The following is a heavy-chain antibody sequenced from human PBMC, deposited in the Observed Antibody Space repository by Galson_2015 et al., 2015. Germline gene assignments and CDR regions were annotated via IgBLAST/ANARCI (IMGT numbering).Heavy chain of an antibody. CDR3: AKAEDYYESSGYE. D-gene: IGHD3-22*01. Sequence: SLRLSCAASGFTFRSYWMHWVREAPGKGLVWVSRISSDGSSTTYADSVKGRFTISRDNAKNTLYLQVNSLRAEDTAVYYCAKAEDYYESSGYEWGQGTLVTVSS. V-gene: IGHV3-74*01. CDR1: GFTFRSYW. CDR2: ISSDGSST. J-gene: IGHJ4*02.